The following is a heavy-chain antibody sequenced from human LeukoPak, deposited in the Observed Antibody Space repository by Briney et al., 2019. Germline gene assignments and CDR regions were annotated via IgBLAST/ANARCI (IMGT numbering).Heavy chain of an antibody. Sequence: GGSLRLSCVASGFTFSSYAVSWVRQAPGKGLEWVSSISGSGGSTYSADSVKGRFTISRDNSKNTLYLQMNSLRAEDTALYYCAKDRSCTNDICHGDFDYWGQGTLVTVSS. CDR3: AKDRSCTNDICHGDFDY. D-gene: IGHD2-8*01. CDR1: GFTFSSYA. J-gene: IGHJ4*02. V-gene: IGHV3-23*01. CDR2: ISGSGGST.